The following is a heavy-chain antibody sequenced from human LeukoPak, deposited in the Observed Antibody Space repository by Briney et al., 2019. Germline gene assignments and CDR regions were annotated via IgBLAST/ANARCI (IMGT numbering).Heavy chain of an antibody. D-gene: IGHD3-22*01. CDR1: GGSISSYY. Sequence: SETLSLTCTVSGGSISSYYWSWIRQPAGKGLEWIGRIYTSGTAHYNPSLKSRVTMSVDTSKNQFSLKLSSVTAADTAVYYCAREKIGYYDSSGRGWFDPWGQGTLVTVSS. J-gene: IGHJ5*02. CDR2: IYTSGTA. CDR3: AREKIGYYDSSGRGWFDP. V-gene: IGHV4-4*07.